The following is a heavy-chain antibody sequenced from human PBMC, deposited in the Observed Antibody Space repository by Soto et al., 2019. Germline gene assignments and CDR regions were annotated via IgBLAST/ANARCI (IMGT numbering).Heavy chain of an antibody. CDR3: ARRDSRGSHDLYYFDY. V-gene: IGHV1-69*13. CDR2: IIPIFGTA. Sequence: EASVKVSFKACGGTFSSYAISWLRQAPGQGLEWMGGIIPIFGTANYAQKFQGRVTITADESTSTAYMELSSLRSEDTAVYYCARRDSRGSHDLYYFDYWGQGTLVTVSS. D-gene: IGHD3-22*01. J-gene: IGHJ4*02. CDR1: GGTFSSYA.